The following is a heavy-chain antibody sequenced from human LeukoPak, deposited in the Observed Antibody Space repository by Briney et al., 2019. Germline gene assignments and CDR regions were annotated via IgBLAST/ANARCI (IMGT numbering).Heavy chain of an antibody. CDR1: GFTFSSYG. D-gene: IGHD4-17*01. CDR2: ISYDGSNK. Sequence: GGSLRLSCTASGFTFSSYGMHWVRQAPGKGLEWVAVISYDGSNKYYADSVKGRFTISRDNSKNTLYLQMNSLRAEDTAVYYCAKDTDDEVFDIWGQGTMVTVSS. V-gene: IGHV3-30*18. J-gene: IGHJ3*02. CDR3: AKDTDDEVFDI.